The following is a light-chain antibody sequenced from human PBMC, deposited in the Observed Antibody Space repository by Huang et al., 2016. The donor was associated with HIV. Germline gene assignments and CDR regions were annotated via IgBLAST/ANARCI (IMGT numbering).Light chain of an antibody. CDR3: QQYDDVPIS. Sequence: DIQMTQSPSSLSASVGDRFTITFQASQDINNFLNWYQQKPGKAPKLLILDASNLQTVVPSRFSGSGSETHFTFTITSLQRDDIGTYYCQQYDDVPISFGGGTKV. CDR2: DAS. V-gene: IGKV1-33*01. CDR1: QDINNF. J-gene: IGKJ4*01.